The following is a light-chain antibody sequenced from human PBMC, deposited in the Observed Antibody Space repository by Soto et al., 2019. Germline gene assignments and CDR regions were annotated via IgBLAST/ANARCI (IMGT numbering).Light chain of an antibody. V-gene: IGLV2-23*01. J-gene: IGLJ2*01. CDR2: EGS. Sequence: QSVLTQPASVSGSPEQSITISFTGTSSDVGAYNLVSWYQQHPGKAPRLIIYEGSKRPSGISHRFSGSKSDNTASLTISGLRAEDEAHYHCCSYAGSRTFVFGGGTKLTVL. CDR1: SSDVGAYNL. CDR3: CSYAGSRTFV.